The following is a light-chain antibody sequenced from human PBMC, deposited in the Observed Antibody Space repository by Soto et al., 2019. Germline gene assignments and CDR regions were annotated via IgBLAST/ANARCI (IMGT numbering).Light chain of an antibody. J-gene: IGLJ1*01. CDR1: SSDVGGYNY. Sequence: QSALTQPPSASGSPGQSVAISCTGTSSDVGGYNYVSWYQQHPGKAPKLMIYEVNKRPSGVPDRFSGSKSGNTASLTVSGLQVEDEAAYYCSSYAGTSNVFGTGPKLTVL. V-gene: IGLV2-8*01. CDR2: EVN. CDR3: SSYAGTSNV.